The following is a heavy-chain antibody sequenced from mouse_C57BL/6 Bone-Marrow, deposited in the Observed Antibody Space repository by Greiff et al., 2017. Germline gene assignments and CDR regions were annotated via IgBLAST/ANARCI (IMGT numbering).Heavy chain of an antibody. Sequence: EVNVVESGGDLVKPGGSLKLSCAASGFTFSSYGMSWVRQTPDKRLEWVATISSGGIYTYYPDSVKGRFTISRDNAKNTLYLQMSSLKSEDTAMYYCARHLYYGNYGFYAMDYWGQGTSVTVSS. CDR3: ARHLYYGNYGFYAMDY. CDR2: ISSGGIYT. CDR1: GFTFSSYG. J-gene: IGHJ4*01. V-gene: IGHV5-6*01. D-gene: IGHD2-1*01.